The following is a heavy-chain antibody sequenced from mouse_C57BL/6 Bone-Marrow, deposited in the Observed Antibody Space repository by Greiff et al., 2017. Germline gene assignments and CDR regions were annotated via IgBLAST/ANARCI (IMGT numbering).Heavy chain of an antibody. CDR1: GYAFSSYW. CDR2: IYPGDGDT. V-gene: IGHV1-80*01. J-gene: IGHJ2*01. D-gene: IGHD1-1*01. Sequence: QVQLQQSGAELVKPGASVKISCKASGYAFSSYWMNWVKQRPGKGLEWIGQIYPGDGDTNYNGKCKGKATLTAAKSSSTAYMPLSSLTSEDSAVYFFARIPLYYYGISQYYFDYWGQGTTLTVSS. CDR3: ARIPLYYYGISQYYFDY.